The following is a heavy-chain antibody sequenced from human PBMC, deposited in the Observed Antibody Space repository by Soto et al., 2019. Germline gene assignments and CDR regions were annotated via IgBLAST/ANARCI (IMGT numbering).Heavy chain of an antibody. D-gene: IGHD1-26*01. CDR3: AKGGAIVAAGTRVYLYNAMDV. CDR2: INPNSGDT. V-gene: IGHV1-2*02. Sequence: ASVKVSCKASGYTFTGYYVHWVRQTPGQGLEWMGWINPNSGDTYLAQRFQGRVTMNRDTSIGTAYMELRGLTSDDTAEYYCAKGGAIVAAGTRVYLYNAMDVWGQGTTVTVSS. J-gene: IGHJ6*02. CDR1: GYTFTGYY.